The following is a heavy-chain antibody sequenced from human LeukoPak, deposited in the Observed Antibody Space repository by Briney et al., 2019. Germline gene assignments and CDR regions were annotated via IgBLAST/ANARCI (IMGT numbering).Heavy chain of an antibody. CDR2: IYYSGST. V-gene: IGHV4-59*01. CDR1: GGSISSYY. D-gene: IGHD5-18*01. J-gene: IGHJ6*03. Sequence: PSETLSLTCTVSGGSISSYYWSWIRQPPGKGLEWIGYIYYSGSTSYNPSLKRRGTISVGKYKNQFSLKLSSVTAADTAVYYCARVLRGYTSYYYYYYMDVWGKGTTVTVSS. CDR3: ARVLRGYTSYYYYYYMDV.